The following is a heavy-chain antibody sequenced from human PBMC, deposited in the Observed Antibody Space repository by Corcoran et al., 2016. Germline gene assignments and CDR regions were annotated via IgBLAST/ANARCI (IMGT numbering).Heavy chain of an antibody. J-gene: IGHJ3*02. Sequence: QVQLVQSGAEVKKPGASVKVSCKASGYTFTSYGISWVRQAPGQGLEWMGWISAYNGNTNYAQKLQGRVTMTTDTSTSTAYMELRSLRSDDTAVYCCAGGGRASSYYDSSGYYRTTDAFDIWGQGTMVTVSS. D-gene: IGHD3-22*01. CDR1: GYTFTSYG. V-gene: IGHV1-18*01. CDR2: ISAYNGNT. CDR3: AGGGRASSYYDSSGYYRTTDAFDI.